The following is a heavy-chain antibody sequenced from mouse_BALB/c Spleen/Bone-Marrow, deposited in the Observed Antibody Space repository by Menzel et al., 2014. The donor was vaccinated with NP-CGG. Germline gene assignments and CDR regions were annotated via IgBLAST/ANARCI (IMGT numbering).Heavy chain of an antibody. CDR1: GYTFTSYY. V-gene: IGHV1S81*02. J-gene: IGHJ4*01. CDR3: SRGRRDALDY. CDR2: INPSNGGT. Sequence: QVHVKQSGAELVKPGASVKLSCKASGYTFTSYYMYWVKQRPGQGLEWFGEINPSNGGTNFNEKFKNKATLTVDKSSSTAYMQLSSLTSEDSAVYYCSRGRRDALDYWGQGTSVTVYS.